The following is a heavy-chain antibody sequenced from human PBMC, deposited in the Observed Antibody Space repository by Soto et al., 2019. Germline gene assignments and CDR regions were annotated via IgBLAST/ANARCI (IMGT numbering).Heavy chain of an antibody. CDR1: GGSFSGYD. CDR2: INHSGST. V-gene: IGHV4-34*01. D-gene: IGHD2-8*01. Sequence: SETLSLTCAVYGGSFSGYDWSWIRQPPGKGLEWIGEINHSGSTNYNPSLKSRVTISVDTSKNQFSLKLSSVTAADTAVYYCARGQRGVVLMVYAVPYMDVWGKGTTVTVSS. J-gene: IGHJ6*03. CDR3: ARGQRGVVLMVYAVPYMDV.